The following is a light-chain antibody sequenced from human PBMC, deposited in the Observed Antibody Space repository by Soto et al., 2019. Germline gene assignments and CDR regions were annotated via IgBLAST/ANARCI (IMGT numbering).Light chain of an antibody. CDR2: AAS. CDR3: QKYNSAPPFP. J-gene: IGKJ2*01. Sequence: DIPMSQTPSSLSASVGDRVTITCRASQAISNYLAWYQQKPGKVPKLLIYAASNLQSGVPSRFSGSGSGTDFTLTISSLQPEDVATYYCQKYNSAPPFPFGQGTNLEIK. V-gene: IGKV1-27*01. CDR1: QAISNY.